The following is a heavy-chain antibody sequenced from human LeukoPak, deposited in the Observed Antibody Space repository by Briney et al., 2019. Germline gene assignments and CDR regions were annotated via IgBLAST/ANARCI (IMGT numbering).Heavy chain of an antibody. D-gene: IGHD3-22*01. J-gene: IGHJ4*02. CDR3: ARGGYSGSYYRFS. V-gene: IGHV3-74*01. CDR1: GSTFSDYW. CDR2: ISKEGDNA. Sequence: PRGSLRLSCAASGSTFSDYWMHWVRQVPGKGLVWLSRISKEGDNAVYADSAKGRFTMSRDNAKKTVYLQLTTLRPEDTAVYYCARGGYSGSYYRFSWGQGTLVTVSS.